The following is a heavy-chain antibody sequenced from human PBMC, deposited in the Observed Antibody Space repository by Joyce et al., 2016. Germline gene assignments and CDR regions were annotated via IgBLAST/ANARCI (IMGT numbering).Heavy chain of an antibody. Sequence: QVQLQETGPGLVKPSQTLSLTCTVSSGSINSGDYYWNWIRQPPGKGLEWIGYIYYSGSTYYNPSLRRSVSISIDTSKNQFSLKLSSVTAADTAVYFCARGFREGTTFSAFDAWGQGTMVSVSS. D-gene: IGHD1-1*01. CDR3: ARGFREGTTFSAFDA. J-gene: IGHJ3*01. CDR1: SGSINSGDYY. CDR2: IYYSGST. V-gene: IGHV4-30-4*01.